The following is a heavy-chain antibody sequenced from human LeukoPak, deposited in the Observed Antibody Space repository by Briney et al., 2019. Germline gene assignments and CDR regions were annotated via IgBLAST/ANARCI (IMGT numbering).Heavy chain of an antibody. Sequence: GGSLRVSCAASGFTFDDYAMHWVRQAPGKGLEWVSLISGDGGSTYYADSVKGRFTISRDNSKNSLYLQMNSLRTEDTALYYCAKDMFAGGGYEGAYYYGMDVWGQGTTVTVCS. CDR3: AKDMFAGGGYEGAYYYGMDV. CDR2: ISGDGGST. CDR1: GFTFDDYA. D-gene: IGHD2-15*01. V-gene: IGHV3-43*02. J-gene: IGHJ6*02.